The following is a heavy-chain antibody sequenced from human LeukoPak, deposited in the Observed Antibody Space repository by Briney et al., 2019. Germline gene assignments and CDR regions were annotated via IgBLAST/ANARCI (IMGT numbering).Heavy chain of an antibody. CDR1: GYTFTSCY. CDR3: ARDRGRFLEWLLPTGFDY. Sequence: ASVKVSCKASGYTFTSCYMHWVRQAPGQGLEWMGIINPSGGSTSYAQKFQGRVTMTRDTSTSTVYMELSSLRSEDTAVYYCARDRGRFLEWLLPTGFDYWGQGTLVTVSS. V-gene: IGHV1-46*01. CDR2: INPSGGST. D-gene: IGHD3-3*01. J-gene: IGHJ4*02.